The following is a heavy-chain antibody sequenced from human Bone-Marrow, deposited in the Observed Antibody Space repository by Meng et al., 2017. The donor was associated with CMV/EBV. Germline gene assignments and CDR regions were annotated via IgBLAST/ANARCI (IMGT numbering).Heavy chain of an antibody. D-gene: IGHD2-2*02. CDR1: GFTFSSYG. V-gene: IGHV3-30*02. Sequence: GESLKISCAASGFTFSSYGMHWVRQAPGKGLEWVAFIRYDGSNKYYADSVKGRFTISRDNSKNTLYLQMNSQRAEDTAVYYCAREGGGDCSSTSGYSDYYYGLDVWGQGTTVTVSS. CDR3: AREGGGDCSSTSGYSDYYYGLDV. CDR2: IRYDGSNK. J-gene: IGHJ6*02.